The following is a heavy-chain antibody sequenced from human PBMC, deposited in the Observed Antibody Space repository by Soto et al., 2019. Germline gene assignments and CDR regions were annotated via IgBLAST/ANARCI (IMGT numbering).Heavy chain of an antibody. J-gene: IGHJ4*02. CDR2: VFYTGST. D-gene: IGHD5-18*01. CDR1: GGSITSYY. Sequence: QVQLQESGPGLVKPSETLSLTCTVSGGSITSYYWTWLRQPPGTGLEWIGYVFYTGSTNYNPSLKSRVAIHIDTYKNQFFLKLNSVTAADTAMYYCARPRRDFSYGWFDYWGQGILVTVSS. CDR3: ARPRRDFSYGWFDY. V-gene: IGHV4-59*08.